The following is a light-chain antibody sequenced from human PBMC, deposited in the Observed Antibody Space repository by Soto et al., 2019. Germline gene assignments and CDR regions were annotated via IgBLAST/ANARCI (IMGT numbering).Light chain of an antibody. Sequence: QSALTQPASVSGSPGQSITISCTGTSSDIGSYNFVSWFQQHPGKVPKLIIYEGTERPSGVSNRFSASKSGNTASLTISGLQPEDEADYYCCSYPGPSTIFGGGTKLTVL. CDR2: EGT. CDR3: CSYPGPSTI. CDR1: SSDIGSYNF. V-gene: IGLV2-23*01. J-gene: IGLJ2*01.